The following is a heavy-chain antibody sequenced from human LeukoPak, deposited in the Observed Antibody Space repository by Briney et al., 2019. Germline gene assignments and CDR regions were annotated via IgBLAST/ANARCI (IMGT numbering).Heavy chain of an antibody. CDR1: GGSFSGYY. J-gene: IGHJ4*02. CDR2: IFYSGST. CDR3: ARHGSYYGSAPHYYFDY. V-gene: IGHV4-34*12. Sequence: SETLSLTCAVYGGSFSGYYWGWIRQPPGKGLEWIGNIFYSGSTYYSPPLRSRVTISVDTSKNQFSLKLSSVTAADTAVYYCARHGSYYGSAPHYYFDYWGQGTLVTVSS. D-gene: IGHD3-10*01.